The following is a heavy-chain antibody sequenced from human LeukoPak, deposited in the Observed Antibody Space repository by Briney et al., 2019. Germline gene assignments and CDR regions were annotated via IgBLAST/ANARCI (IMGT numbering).Heavy chain of an antibody. Sequence: ASVKVSCKASGYTFTGYYMHWVRQAPGQGLEWMGWINPNSGGTNYAQKFQGRVTMTRDTSISTAYMELSRLRSDDTAVYYCARYDSSNLDMAEYFQHWGQGTLVTVSS. D-gene: IGHD4-11*01. CDR2: INPNSGGT. CDR3: ARYDSSNLDMAEYFQH. CDR1: GYTFTGYY. V-gene: IGHV1-2*02. J-gene: IGHJ1*01.